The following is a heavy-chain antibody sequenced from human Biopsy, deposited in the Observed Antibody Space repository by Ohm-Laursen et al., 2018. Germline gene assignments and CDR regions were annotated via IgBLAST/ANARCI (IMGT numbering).Heavy chain of an antibody. V-gene: IGHV4-59*12. CDR1: GGTIYCYY. Sequence: SRTLSLTCTVSGGTIYCYYWSWIRPPPGQALEWIGYIYFTGRTSYNPSLKSRVTMSVNTSKKQFSLRLISVTAADTAVYYCASAGYNPDWNFDHWGRGTRVTVSS. CDR2: IYFTGRT. D-gene: IGHD5-24*01. CDR3: ASAGYNPDWNFDH. J-gene: IGHJ2*01.